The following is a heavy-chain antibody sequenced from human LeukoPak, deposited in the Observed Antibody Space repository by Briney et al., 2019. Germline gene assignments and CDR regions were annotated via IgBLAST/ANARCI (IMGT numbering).Heavy chain of an antibody. CDR1: GFTFSDYS. D-gene: IGHD2-2*01. J-gene: IGHJ4*02. V-gene: IGHV3-21*01. CDR3: ARDHAGIVLPAAVGAH. CDR2: IRGGSDFI. Sequence: PGGSLRLSCAASGFTFSDYSMTWVREAPGKGLDWDSSIRGGSDFIYHADSVKGRFTVSRDNAKNSLYLQMNSLRAVDTAVYYCARDHAGIVLPAAVGAHWGQGTLVTVSS.